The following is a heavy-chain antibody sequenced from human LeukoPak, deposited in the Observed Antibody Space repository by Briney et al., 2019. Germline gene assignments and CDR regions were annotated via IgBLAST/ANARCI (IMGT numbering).Heavy chain of an antibody. CDR3: ARGARFGELIQYYFDY. CDR1: GGTFSSYA. D-gene: IGHD3-10*01. V-gene: IGHV1-69*01. Sequence: SVKVSCKASGGTFSSYAISWVRQAPGQGLEWMGGIIPIFGTANYAQKFQGRVTITADESTSTAYMELSSLRSEDTAVYYCARGARFGELIQYYFDYWGQGTLVTVSS. CDR2: IIPIFGTA. J-gene: IGHJ4*02.